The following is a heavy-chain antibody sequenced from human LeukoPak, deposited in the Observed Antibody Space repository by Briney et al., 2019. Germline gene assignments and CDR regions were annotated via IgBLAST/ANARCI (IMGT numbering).Heavy chain of an antibody. Sequence: SETLSLTCAVYGGSFSGYYWSWIRQPPGKGLEWIGEINHSGSTNYNPSLKSRVTISVDTSKNQFSLKLSSVTAADTAVYYCARGNFWSGYYAAKYYFDYWGQGTLVTVSS. CDR1: GGSFSGYY. D-gene: IGHD3-3*01. J-gene: IGHJ4*02. CDR3: ARGNFWSGYYAAKYYFDY. CDR2: INHSGST. V-gene: IGHV4-34*01.